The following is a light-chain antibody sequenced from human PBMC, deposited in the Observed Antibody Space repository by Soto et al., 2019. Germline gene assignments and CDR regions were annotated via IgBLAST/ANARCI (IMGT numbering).Light chain of an antibody. Sequence: EIVSRQFPGNVTVSQGERVTXTCRASQSVSTTVAWYHQKPGQAHRLIVYGASKRATGITDRLSPRGAGTDFTLTITSLQSEDFGVYCCQQYKDWPTTVGQGTKVDIK. CDR1: QSVSTT. CDR3: QQYKDWPTT. J-gene: IGKJ1*01. CDR2: GAS. V-gene: IGKV3-15*01.